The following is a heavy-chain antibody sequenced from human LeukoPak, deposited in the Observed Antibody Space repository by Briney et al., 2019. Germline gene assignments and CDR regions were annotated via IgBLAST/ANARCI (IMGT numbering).Heavy chain of an antibody. CDR2: IISIFGTA. CDR1: GGTFSSYA. J-gene: IGHJ4*02. CDR3: ARSNGYDFWSGYYTGIGYFDY. V-gene: IGHV1-69*13. Sequence: SVKVSCKASGGTFSSYAISWVRQAPGQGLEWMGGIISIFGTANYAQKFQGRVTITADESTSTAYMELSSLRSEDTAVYYRARSNGYDFWSGYYTGIGYFDYWGQGTLVTVSS. D-gene: IGHD3-3*01.